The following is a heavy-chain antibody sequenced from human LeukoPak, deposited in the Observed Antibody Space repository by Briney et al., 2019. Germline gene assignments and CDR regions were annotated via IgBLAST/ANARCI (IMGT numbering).Heavy chain of an antibody. D-gene: IGHD5-24*01. CDR3: ARDTITSVAFDI. Sequence: PSETLSLTCAVSGGSISSSNWWSWVRQPPGKGLEWIGEIYHSGSTNYNPSLKSRVTISVEKSKNQFSLKLSSVTAADTAVYYCARDTITSVAFDIWGQGTMVTVSS. J-gene: IGHJ3*02. CDR1: GGSISSSNW. CDR2: IYHSGST. V-gene: IGHV4-4*02.